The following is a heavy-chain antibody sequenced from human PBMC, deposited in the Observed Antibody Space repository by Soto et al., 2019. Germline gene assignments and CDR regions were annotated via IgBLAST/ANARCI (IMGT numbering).Heavy chain of an antibody. CDR2: IYTSGST. CDR1: GGSISGYY. D-gene: IGHD2-15*01. CDR3: ARDPYCSGGSCRGEEDFDY. V-gene: IGHV4-4*07. J-gene: IGHJ4*02. Sequence: QVQLQESGPGLVKPSETLSLTCTVSGGSISGYYWSWIRQPAGKGLEWIGRIYTSGSTNYNPSLKSRVTMSLDTSTNHFSLKLSAVTAADTAVYYCARDPYCSGGSCRGEEDFDYWGQGTLVTVSS.